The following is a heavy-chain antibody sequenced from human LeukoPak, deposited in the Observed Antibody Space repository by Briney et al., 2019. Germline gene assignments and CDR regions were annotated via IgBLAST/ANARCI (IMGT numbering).Heavy chain of an antibody. J-gene: IGHJ4*02. Sequence: GGSLRLSCAASGFTFSSYAMSWVRQAPGKGLEGVSAISGSGGSTYYADSVKGRFTISRDNSKNTLYLQMNSLRAEDTAVYYCAKTKFIVVVPAASPVDYWGQGTLVTVSS. V-gene: IGHV3-23*01. CDR2: ISGSGGST. CDR3: AKTKFIVVVPAASPVDY. D-gene: IGHD2-2*01. CDR1: GFTFSSYA.